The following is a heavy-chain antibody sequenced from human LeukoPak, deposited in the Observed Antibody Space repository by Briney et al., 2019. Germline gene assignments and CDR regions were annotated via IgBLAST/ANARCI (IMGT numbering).Heavy chain of an antibody. CDR2: IDWDDDK. D-gene: IGHD3-22*01. V-gene: IGHV2-70*11. CDR3: ARIRRGSGYLEY. CDR1: GFSLSTSGMC. Sequence: SGPTLVNPTQTLTLTCTFSGFSLSTSGMCVSWIRQPPEKALEWLARIDWDDDKYYSTSLKTRLTISKDTSKNQVVLTMTNMDPVDTATYYCARIRRGSGYLEYWGQGTLVTVSS. J-gene: IGHJ4*02.